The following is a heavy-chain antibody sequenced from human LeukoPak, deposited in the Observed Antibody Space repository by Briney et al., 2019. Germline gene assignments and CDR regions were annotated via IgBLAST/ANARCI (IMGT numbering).Heavy chain of an antibody. D-gene: IGHD1-26*01. CDR3: ARGRSGSYGWFDP. CDR2: IYHSGNT. Sequence: SETLSLTCTVSGYSISSGYYWGWIRQPPGKGLEWIGSIYHSGNTYYNPSLKSRVTISVDTSKNQFSLKLSSVIAADTAVYYCARGRSGSYGWFDPWGQGTLVTVSS. J-gene: IGHJ5*02. V-gene: IGHV4-38-2*02. CDR1: GYSISSGYY.